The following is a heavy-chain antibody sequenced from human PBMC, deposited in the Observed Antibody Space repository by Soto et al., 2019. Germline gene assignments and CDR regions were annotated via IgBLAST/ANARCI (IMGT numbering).Heavy chain of an antibody. CDR2: INPNSGGT. CDR3: ASSGGTTTWYYGMDV. Sequence: QVQLVQSGAEVKKPGASVKVSCKASGYTFTGYYMHWVRQAPGQGLGWMGWINPNSGGTNYAQKFQGRVTMTRDTSISTAYMELSRLRSDDTAVDYCASSGGTTTWYYGMDVWGQGTTVTVSS. J-gene: IGHJ6*02. D-gene: IGHD6-19*01. CDR1: GYTFTGYY. V-gene: IGHV1-2*02.